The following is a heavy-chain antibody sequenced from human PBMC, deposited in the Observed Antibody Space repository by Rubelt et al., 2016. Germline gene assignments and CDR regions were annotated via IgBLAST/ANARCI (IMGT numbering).Heavy chain of an antibody. J-gene: IGHJ6*02. V-gene: IGHV3-48*01. CDR3: ARDSITDNYGMDV. Sequence: GKGLEWVSYISSSSSTIYYADSVKGRFTISRDNAKNSLYLQMNSLRAEDTAVYYCARDSITDNYGMDVWGQGTTVTVSS. CDR2: ISSSSSTI. D-gene: IGHD3-10*01.